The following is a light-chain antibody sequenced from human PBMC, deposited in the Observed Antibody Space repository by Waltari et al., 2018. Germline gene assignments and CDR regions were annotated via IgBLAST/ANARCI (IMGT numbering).Light chain of an antibody. J-gene: IGKJ1*01. CDR2: WAS. V-gene: IGKV4-1*01. CDR3: QQYYNDAT. Sequence: DLVMTQSPESLAVPLGETSTINCKSSQSVLYSSNDKNYFAWYRKKPGQPPNLLIYWASTREAGVPDRFSGSGSGTDFTLTISSLQAEDAAVYYCQQYYNDATFGQGTKVEIK. CDR1: QSVLYSSNDKNY.